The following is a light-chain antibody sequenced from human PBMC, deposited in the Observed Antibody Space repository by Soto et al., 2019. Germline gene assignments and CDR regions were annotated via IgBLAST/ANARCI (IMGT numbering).Light chain of an antibody. J-gene: IGKJ4*01. Sequence: EIVLTQSPATLSLSPGERATLSCRASQNVGSYLAWYQQKPCQAPRLLIYDASNSATGIPARFSGSGSGTDFTLTITSLEPEDFAVYYCQQRGNWPLTFGGGTKLEIK. CDR2: DAS. CDR3: QQRGNWPLT. V-gene: IGKV3-11*01. CDR1: QNVGSY.